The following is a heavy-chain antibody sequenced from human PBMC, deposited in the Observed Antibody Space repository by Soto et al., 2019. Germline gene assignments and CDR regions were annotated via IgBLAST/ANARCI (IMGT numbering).Heavy chain of an antibody. J-gene: IGHJ6*02. V-gene: IGHV1-69*12. CDR2: FIPIFGTA. CDR3: ASDPRAIYYYYCGRDV. CDR1: GGTFSSYA. Sequence: QVQLVQSGAEVKKPGSSVKVSCKASGGTFSSYAISWVRQAPGQGLEWLGGFIPIFGTANYAQKFQGRVTVSADESTSTADMELSSLRSEDMAVYYCASDPRAIYYYYCGRDVWGQGTTVTVSS.